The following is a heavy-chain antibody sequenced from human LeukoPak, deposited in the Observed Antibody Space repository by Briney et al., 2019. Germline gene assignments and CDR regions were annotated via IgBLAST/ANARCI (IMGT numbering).Heavy chain of an antibody. D-gene: IGHD3-3*01. J-gene: IGHJ4*02. CDR1: GGSISSGDYY. CDR3: ARGALYDFWSGYYIDY. Sequence: SQTLSLTCPVSGGSISSGDYYWSWIRQPPGKGLEWNGYIYYSGSTYYNPSLKSRVTISVDTSKNQFSLKLSSVTAADTAVYYCARGALYDFWSGYYIDYWGQGTLVTVSS. CDR2: IYYSGST. V-gene: IGHV4-30-4*08.